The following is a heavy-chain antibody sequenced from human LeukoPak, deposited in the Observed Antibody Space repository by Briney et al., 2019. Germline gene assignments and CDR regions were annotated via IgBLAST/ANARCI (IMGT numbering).Heavy chain of an antibody. D-gene: IGHD6-13*01. CDR3: ARDGERQQDKYYYYYGMDV. V-gene: IGHV1-18*01. Sequence: GASVKVFCKASGYTFTSYCISWVRQAPGQGLEWMGWISAYNGNTNYAQELQGRVTMTTDTSTSKAYMELRSLRSDDTAVYYCARDGERQQDKYYYYYGMDVWGQGTTVTVSS. CDR1: GYTFTSYC. CDR2: ISAYNGNT. J-gene: IGHJ6*02.